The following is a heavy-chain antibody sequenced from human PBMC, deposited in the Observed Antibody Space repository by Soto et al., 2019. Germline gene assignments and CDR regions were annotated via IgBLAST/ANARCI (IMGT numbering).Heavy chain of an antibody. CDR1: GYTFTSYD. CDR2: MNPNSGNT. J-gene: IGHJ3*02. V-gene: IGHV1-8*01. Sequence: QVQLVQSGAEVKKPGASVKVSCKASGYTFTSYDINWVRQATGQGLEWMGWMNPNSGNTGYAQKFQGRVTMTRNTCISTADMERSSLRSEDTAVYYCASWRWITTVTPDAFDIWGQGTMVTVSS. CDR3: ASWRWITTVTPDAFDI. D-gene: IGHD4-17*01.